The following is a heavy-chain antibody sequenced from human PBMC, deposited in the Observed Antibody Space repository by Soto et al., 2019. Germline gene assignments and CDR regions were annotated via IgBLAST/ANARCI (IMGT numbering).Heavy chain of an antibody. CDR2: IWYDGSKK. Sequence: QVQLVESGGGVVQPGRSLRLSCAASGFTFSSYAMHWVRQAPGKGLEWVALIWYDGSKKYYADSVEGRFTISRDNSKNTLYLQLHSLRAEDTAVYYCARGGYNGWSLDYWSQGTLVTVSS. CDR1: GFTFSSYA. V-gene: IGHV3-33*01. CDR3: ARGGYNGWSLDY. J-gene: IGHJ4*02. D-gene: IGHD6-19*01.